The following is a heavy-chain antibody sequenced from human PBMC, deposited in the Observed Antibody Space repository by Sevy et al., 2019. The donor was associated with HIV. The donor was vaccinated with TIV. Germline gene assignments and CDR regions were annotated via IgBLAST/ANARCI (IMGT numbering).Heavy chain of an antibody. D-gene: IGHD3-10*01. CDR3: ARDSEVRGVIITPYFQH. CDR2: IWYDGSNK. V-gene: IGHV3-33*01. CDR1: GFTFSSYG. Sequence: GGSLRLSCAASGFTFSSYGMRWVRQAPGKGLEWVAVIWYDGSNKYYADSVKDRFTISRDNSKNTLYLQMNSLRAEDTAVYYCARDSEVRGVIITPYFQHWGQGTLVTVSS. J-gene: IGHJ1*01.